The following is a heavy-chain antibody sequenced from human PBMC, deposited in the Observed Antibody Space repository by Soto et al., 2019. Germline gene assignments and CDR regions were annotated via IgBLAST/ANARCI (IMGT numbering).Heavy chain of an antibody. CDR2: INPNSGGT. CDR1: GYTFTGYY. D-gene: IGHD5-12*01. CDR3: ASRYSGYESYYGMEV. J-gene: IGHJ6*02. V-gene: IGHV1-2*02. Sequence: ASVKVSCKASGYTFTGYYMHCVRQAPGQGLEWMGWINPNSGGTNYAQKFQGRVTMTRDTSISTAYMELSRLRSDDTAVYYCASRYSGYESYYGMEVWGQGTTVTVSS.